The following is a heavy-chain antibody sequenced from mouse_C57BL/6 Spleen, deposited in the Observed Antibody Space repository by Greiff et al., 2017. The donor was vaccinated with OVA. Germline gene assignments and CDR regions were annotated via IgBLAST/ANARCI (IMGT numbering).Heavy chain of an antibody. Sequence: QVHVKQPGAELVKPGASVKLSCKASGYTFTSYWMHWVKQRPGRGLEWIGRIDPNSGGTKYNEKFKSKATLTVDKPSSTAYMQLSSLTSEDSAVYYCARWGSSYEGYAMDYWGQGTSVTVSS. V-gene: IGHV1-72*01. D-gene: IGHD1-1*01. J-gene: IGHJ4*01. CDR2: IDPNSGGT. CDR3: ARWGSSYEGYAMDY. CDR1: GYTFTSYW.